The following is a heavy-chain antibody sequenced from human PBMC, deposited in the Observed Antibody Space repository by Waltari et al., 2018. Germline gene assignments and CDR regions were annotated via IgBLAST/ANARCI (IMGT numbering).Heavy chain of an antibody. J-gene: IGHJ4*02. CDR1: GGSFSGYY. D-gene: IGHD3-22*01. Sequence: QVQLQQWGAGLLKPSETLSLTCAVYGGSFSGYYWSWIRQPPGKGLEWIGEINHSGSTKYNASHKRRVTISVETSKNQFSLKLSSVTAADTAVYYCARDRMRRYYYDSSGYSRGPFDYWGQGTLVTVSS. V-gene: IGHV4-34*01. CDR2: INHSGST. CDR3: ARDRMRRYYYDSSGYSRGPFDY.